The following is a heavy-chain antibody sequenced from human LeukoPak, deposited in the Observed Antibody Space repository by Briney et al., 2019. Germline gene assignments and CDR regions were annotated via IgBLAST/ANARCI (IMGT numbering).Heavy chain of an antibody. D-gene: IGHD4-17*01. CDR2: IIPMINTP. CDR1: GGTFRTFA. CDR3: AIFQGTYGDNDNDF. V-gene: IGHV1-69*01. Sequence: SSVKVSCKASGGTFRTFAINWVRQAPGKGLEWMGGIIPMINTPKYAQRFQGRVSITADESTSTGYMEVSSLRSEDTAVYYCAIFQGTYGDNDNDFWGQGTLVTVSS. J-gene: IGHJ4*02.